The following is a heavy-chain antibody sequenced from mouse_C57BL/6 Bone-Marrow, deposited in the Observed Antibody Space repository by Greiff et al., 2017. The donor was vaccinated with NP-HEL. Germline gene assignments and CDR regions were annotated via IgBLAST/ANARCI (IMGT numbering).Heavy chain of an antibody. V-gene: IGHV14-4*01. CDR2: IDPENGDT. Sequence: EVHLVESGAELVRPGASVKLSCTASGFNIKDDYMHWVKRRPEQGLEWIGWIDPENGDTEYASKFQGKATITADTSSNTAYLQLSSLTSEDTAVYYCTDGLFAYWGQGTLVTVSA. D-gene: IGHD2-3*01. J-gene: IGHJ3*01. CDR3: TDGLFAY. CDR1: GFNIKDDY.